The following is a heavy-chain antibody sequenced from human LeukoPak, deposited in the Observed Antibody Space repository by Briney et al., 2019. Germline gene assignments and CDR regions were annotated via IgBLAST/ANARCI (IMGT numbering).Heavy chain of an antibody. CDR1: GFTYRNYW. V-gene: IGHV3-7*02. CDR2: VNEEATET. D-gene: IGHD1-26*01. Sequence: GGSLRLSCAASGFTYRNYWMSWVRQVPGKGLEWVANVNEEATETYYGDSVKGRFTISRDNANKELHLQMNSLRAEDTAMYYCARVGPPSYAMDVWGQGTTVTVSS. J-gene: IGHJ6*02. CDR3: ARVGPPSYAMDV.